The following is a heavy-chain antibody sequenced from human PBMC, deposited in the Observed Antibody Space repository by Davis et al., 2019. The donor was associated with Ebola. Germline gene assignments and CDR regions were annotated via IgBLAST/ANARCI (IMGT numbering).Heavy chain of an antibody. D-gene: IGHD5-18*01. J-gene: IGHJ5*02. V-gene: IGHV4-39*07. CDR1: GGSISSSSYY. Sequence: SETLSLTCTVSGGSISSSSYYWGWIRQPPGKGLEWIGSIYYSGSTYYNPSLKSRVTISVDTSKNQFSLKLSSVTAADTAVYYCARDARIQLWLGNWFDPWGQGTLVTVSS. CDR2: IYYSGST. CDR3: ARDARIQLWLGNWFDP.